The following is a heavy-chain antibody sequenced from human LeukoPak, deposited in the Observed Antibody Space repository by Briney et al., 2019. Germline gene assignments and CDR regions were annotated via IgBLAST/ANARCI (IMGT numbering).Heavy chain of an antibody. J-gene: IGHJ5*02. CDR1: GFTFSTYA. V-gene: IGHV3-23*01. Sequence: GGSLRLSCEASGFTFSTYAMSWVRQAPGKGLEWVSAIIGSGDNTYYADSVKGRFTISRDNSKNTLYLQMNNLRAEDTAVYYCATSPTFDPWGQGTLVTVSS. CDR2: IIGSGDNT. CDR3: ATSPTFDP.